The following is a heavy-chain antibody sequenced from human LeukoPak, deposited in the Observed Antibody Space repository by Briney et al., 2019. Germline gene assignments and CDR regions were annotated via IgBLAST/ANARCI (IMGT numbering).Heavy chain of an antibody. J-gene: IGHJ4*02. D-gene: IGHD4-23*01. CDR3: ARDLDGGSTDY. V-gene: IGHV3-21*01. Sequence: GGSLRLSCAASGFTFSSYSMNWVRQAPGKGLEWVSSISSSSSYIYYADSVKGRFTISRDNSKNTLYLQMNSLRAEDTAVYYCARDLDGGSTDYWGQGTLVTVPS. CDR1: GFTFSSYS. CDR2: ISSSSSYI.